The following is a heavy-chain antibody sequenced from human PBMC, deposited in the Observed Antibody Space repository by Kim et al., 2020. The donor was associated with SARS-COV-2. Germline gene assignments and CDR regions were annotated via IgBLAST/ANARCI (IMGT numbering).Heavy chain of an antibody. V-gene: IGHV3-48*02. J-gene: IGHJ4*02. CDR3: ARDSAKNYYDSSGFADY. Sequence: VKVRFTIARDNAKNSLYLQMNSLTDEDTAVYYCARDSAKNYYDSSGFADYWGQGTLVTVSS. D-gene: IGHD3-22*01.